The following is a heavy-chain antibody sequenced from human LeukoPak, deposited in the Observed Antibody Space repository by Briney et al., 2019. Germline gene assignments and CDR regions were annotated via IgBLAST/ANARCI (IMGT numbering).Heavy chain of an antibody. CDR2: INSDASYT. Sequence: GGSLRLSCGVSGFTFSDFWLHWVRQSPGKGLEWVSRINSDASYTGYADSVKGRFTIARDDATNTLYLEMHNLTAEDTSVYYCATFSSGSDQSPFYWGLGSLVTVS. D-gene: IGHD3-10*01. J-gene: IGHJ4*02. V-gene: IGHV3-74*01. CDR3: ATFSSGSDQSPFY. CDR1: GFTFSDFW.